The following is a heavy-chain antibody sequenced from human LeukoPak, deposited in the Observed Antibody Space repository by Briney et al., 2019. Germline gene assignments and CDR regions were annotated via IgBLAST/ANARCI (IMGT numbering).Heavy chain of an antibody. D-gene: IGHD4-17*01. CDR2: INHSGST. CDR1: GGSFSGYY. J-gene: IGHJ3*02. V-gene: IGHV4-34*09. Sequence: SETLSLTCAVYGGSFSGYYWSWIRQPPGKGLEWIGEINHSGSTNYNPSLKSRVTISVDTSKNQFSLKLSSVTAADTAVYYCARDATTVTVDAFDIWGQGTMVTVSS. CDR3: ARDATTVTVDAFDI.